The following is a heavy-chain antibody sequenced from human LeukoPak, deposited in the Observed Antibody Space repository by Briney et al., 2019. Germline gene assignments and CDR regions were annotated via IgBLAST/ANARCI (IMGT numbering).Heavy chain of an antibody. CDR3: ARPIGGENYGSGSYPFDY. CDR2: INAGNGNT. D-gene: IGHD3-10*01. Sequence: ASVKVSCKASGYTFTSYAMHWVRQAPGQRLEWMGWINAGNGNTKYSQKFQGRVTITRDTSASTAYMELSSLRSEDTAVCYCARPIGGENYGSGSYPFDYWGQGTLVTVSS. CDR1: GYTFTSYA. J-gene: IGHJ4*02. V-gene: IGHV1-3*01.